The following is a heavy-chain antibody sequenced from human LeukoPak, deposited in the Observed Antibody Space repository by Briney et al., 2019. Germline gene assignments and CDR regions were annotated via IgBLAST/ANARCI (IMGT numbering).Heavy chain of an antibody. CDR3: ARDAGSSWHN. D-gene: IGHD6-13*01. J-gene: IGHJ4*02. V-gene: IGHV1-46*01. Sequence: GASVKVSCKASGYTFTSYYMHWVRQAPGQGLEWMGIINPSGGSTSYAQKFQGRVTMTRDMSTRTVYMELSGLRFVDTAVYYCARDAGSSWHNWGQGTLVTVSS. CDR2: INPSGGST. CDR1: GYTFTSYY.